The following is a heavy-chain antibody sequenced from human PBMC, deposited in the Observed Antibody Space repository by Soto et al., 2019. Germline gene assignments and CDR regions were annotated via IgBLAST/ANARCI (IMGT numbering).Heavy chain of an antibody. Sequence: SETLSLTCTVSGGSISSYYWSWIRQPPGKGLEWIGYIYYSGSTNYNPSLKSRVTISVDTSKNQFSLKLSSVTAADTAVYYCARDGRVGAPPDYWGQGTLVTVSS. J-gene: IGHJ4*02. CDR1: GGSISSYY. D-gene: IGHD1-26*01. CDR2: IYYSGST. V-gene: IGHV4-59*01. CDR3: ARDGRVGAPPDY.